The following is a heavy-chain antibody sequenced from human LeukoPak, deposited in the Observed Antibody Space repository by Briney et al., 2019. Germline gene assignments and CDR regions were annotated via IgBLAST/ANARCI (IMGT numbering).Heavy chain of an antibody. D-gene: IGHD3-10*01. CDR1: GFNFGDYA. J-gene: IGHJ1*01. Sequence: GGSLRLFCTASGFNFGDYAMSWVRQAPGKGRERLGFIRRKADGGTPQRDASLEGRFTISRDDSKSIAYLQMCSLNAEDTAAYNCAGAADLGGWGQGTLVTV. V-gene: IGHV3-49*04. CDR2: IRRKADGGTP. CDR3: AGAADLGG.